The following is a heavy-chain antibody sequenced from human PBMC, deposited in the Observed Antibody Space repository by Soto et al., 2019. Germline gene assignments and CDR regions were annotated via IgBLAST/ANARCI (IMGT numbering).Heavy chain of an antibody. V-gene: IGHV3-30*18. Sequence: GGSLRLSCATSGFSFNSYGMHWVRQAPGKGLEWVAVLSYAGSHEYYADSVKGRFTISRDNSKSTLYLQMNSLTIEDTAVYYCVKDLSGSGWFFDYWGQGTLVTVSS. J-gene: IGHJ4*02. CDR3: VKDLSGSGWFFDY. D-gene: IGHD6-19*01. CDR2: LSYAGSHE. CDR1: GFSFNSYG.